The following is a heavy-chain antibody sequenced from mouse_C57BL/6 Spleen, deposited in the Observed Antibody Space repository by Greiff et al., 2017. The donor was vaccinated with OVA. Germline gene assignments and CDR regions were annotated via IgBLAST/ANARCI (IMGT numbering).Heavy chain of an antibody. V-gene: IGHV5-4*01. Sequence: EVKVVESGGGLVKPGGSLKLSCAASGFTFSSYAMSWVRQTPEKRLEWVATISDGGSYTYYPDNVKGRFTISRENAKNNLYLQMSHLKAEDTAMYYCARDLRRDGYYFDYWGQGTTLTVSS. CDR2: ISDGGSYT. J-gene: IGHJ2*01. D-gene: IGHD2-3*01. CDR3: ARDLRRDGYYFDY. CDR1: GFTFSSYA.